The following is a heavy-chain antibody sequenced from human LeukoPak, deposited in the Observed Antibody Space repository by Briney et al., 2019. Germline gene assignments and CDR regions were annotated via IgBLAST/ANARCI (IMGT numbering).Heavy chain of an antibody. Sequence: GGSLRLSCAASGFTFSSYSMNWVRQAPGKGPEWVSYISSSSSTIYYADSVKGRFTISRDNAKNSLYLQMNSLRAEDTAVYYCARDAGGCGGDCPSFDYWGQGTLVTVSS. CDR1: GFTFSSYS. J-gene: IGHJ4*02. D-gene: IGHD2-21*01. CDR3: ARDAGGCGGDCPSFDY. CDR2: ISSSSSTI. V-gene: IGHV3-48*01.